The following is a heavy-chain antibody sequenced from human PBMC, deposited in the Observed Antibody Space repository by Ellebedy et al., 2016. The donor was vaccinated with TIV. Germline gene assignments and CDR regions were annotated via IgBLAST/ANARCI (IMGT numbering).Heavy chain of an antibody. CDR1: GFTFSRYG. D-gene: IGHD6-25*01. CDR2: IWYDGSNK. J-gene: IGHJ3*02. CDR3: ARDEPGTAAPDAFDI. Sequence: GESLKISCTAPGFTFSRYGMHWVRQAPGKGLEWVAVIWYDGSNKYYADSVKGRFTISRDNSKNTLYLQMNSLRAEDTAVYYCARDEPGTAAPDAFDIWGQGTMVTVSS. V-gene: IGHV3-33*01.